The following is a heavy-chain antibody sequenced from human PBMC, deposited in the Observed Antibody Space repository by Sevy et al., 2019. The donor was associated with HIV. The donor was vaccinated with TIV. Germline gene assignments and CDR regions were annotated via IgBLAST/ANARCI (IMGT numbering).Heavy chain of an antibody. J-gene: IGHJ4*02. V-gene: IGHV3-23*01. Sequence: GESLKISFAASGFTFSKYSMSWVRQPPGKGLEWVSTLSFGCGEINHADSVKGRFTISRDNSKNSLYLQMNNLRAEDTAVYYCAREGCTKPHDYWGQGTLVTVSS. D-gene: IGHD2-8*01. CDR2: LSFGCGEI. CDR1: GFTFSKYS. CDR3: AREGCTKPHDY.